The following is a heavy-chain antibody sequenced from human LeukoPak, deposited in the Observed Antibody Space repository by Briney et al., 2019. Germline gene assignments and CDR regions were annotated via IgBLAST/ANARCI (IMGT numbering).Heavy chain of an antibody. CDR3: ARGGDSSGNPY. Sequence: GGSLRLSCAASGFTFSSYAMHWVRQAPGKGLEWVAVISYDGSNKYYADSVKGRFTISRDNSKNTLYLQMNSLRAEDTAVYYCARGGDSSGNPYWGQGTLVTVSS. CDR2: ISYDGSNK. D-gene: IGHD3-22*01. J-gene: IGHJ4*02. V-gene: IGHV3-30*04. CDR1: GFTFSSYA.